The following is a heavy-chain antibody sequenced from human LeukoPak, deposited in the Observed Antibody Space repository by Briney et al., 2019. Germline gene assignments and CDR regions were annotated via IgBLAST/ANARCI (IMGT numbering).Heavy chain of an antibody. CDR3: AKPQLGYDAFDI. J-gene: IGHJ3*02. Sequence: GGSLRLSCAASGFTFSSYGMHWVRQAPGKGLEWVAVISYDGSNKYYADSVKGRFTISRDNSKNTLYLQMNSLRAEDTAVYYCAKPQLGYDAFDIWGQGTMVTVSS. CDR1: GFTFSSYG. CDR2: ISYDGSNK. V-gene: IGHV3-30*18. D-gene: IGHD6-13*01.